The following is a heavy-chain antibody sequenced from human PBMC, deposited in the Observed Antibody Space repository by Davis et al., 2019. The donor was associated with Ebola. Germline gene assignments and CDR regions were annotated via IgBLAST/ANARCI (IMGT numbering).Heavy chain of an antibody. CDR1: GGSLSGHY. J-gene: IGHJ4*02. CDR3: AKGPFDAFD. V-gene: IGHV4-34*01. Sequence: MPSETLSLTCNVSGGSLSGHYWSWIRQPPGKGLEWIGEISHSGSTDYNPSLQSRVTISVDTSKNAFSLKMTSVTAADTAMYYCAKGPFDAFDWGQGTLVTVSS. D-gene: IGHD3-9*01. CDR2: ISHSGST.